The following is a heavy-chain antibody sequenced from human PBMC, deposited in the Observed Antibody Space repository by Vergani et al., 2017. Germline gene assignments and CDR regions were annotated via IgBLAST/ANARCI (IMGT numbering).Heavy chain of an antibody. CDR3: ARVDSMIVVAKGAFDI. V-gene: IGHV4-59*01. CDR1: GGSISSYY. Sequence: QVQLQESGPGLVKPSETLSLTCTVSGGSISSYYWSWIRQPPGKGLEWIGYIYYSGSTNYNPSLKRRVTISVDTSKNQFSLKLSSVTAADTAVYYCARVDSMIVVAKGAFDIWGQGTMVTVSS. D-gene: IGHD3-22*01. CDR2: IYYSGST. J-gene: IGHJ3*02.